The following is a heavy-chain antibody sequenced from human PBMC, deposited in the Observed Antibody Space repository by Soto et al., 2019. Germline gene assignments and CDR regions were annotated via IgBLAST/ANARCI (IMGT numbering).Heavy chain of an antibody. V-gene: IGHV3-53*01. CDR1: GFTVSSNY. D-gene: IGHD1-26*01. CDR2: IYSGGST. Sequence: SLRLSCAASGFTVSSNYMSWVRQAPGKGLEWVSVIYSGGSTYYADSVKGRFTISRDNSKNTLYLQMNSLRAEDTAMYYCARHGSSIGGLGVNYYYGMDVWGQGTTVTVSS. CDR3: ARHGSSIGGLGVNYYYGMDV. J-gene: IGHJ6*02.